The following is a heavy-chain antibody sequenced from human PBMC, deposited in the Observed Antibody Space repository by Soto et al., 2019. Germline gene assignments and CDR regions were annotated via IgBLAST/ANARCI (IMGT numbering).Heavy chain of an antibody. CDR1: EFTFSGRS. Sequence: EVQLVESGGGLVQPGGSLRLSCAASEFTFSGRSVHWVRQAPGKGLVWVSGIDKVGTDSTYADSVKGRFTMSRDNAKKTVYLQMNSLSVGDTAVYYCASGWFGTDVWGKGTTVTVSS. D-gene: IGHD3-10*01. CDR3: ASGWFGTDV. CDR2: IDKVGTDS. V-gene: IGHV3-74*01. J-gene: IGHJ6*04.